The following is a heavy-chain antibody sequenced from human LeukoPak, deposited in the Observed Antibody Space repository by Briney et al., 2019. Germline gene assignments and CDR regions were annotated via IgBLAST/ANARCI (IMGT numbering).Heavy chain of an antibody. V-gene: IGHV4-34*01. CDR2: INHSGST. CDR3: ARRPLVGGVDS. D-gene: IGHD1-26*01. CDR1: GGSFSGYY. J-gene: IGHJ4*02. Sequence: SETPSLTCAVYGGSFSGYYWSWIRQPPGKGLEWIGEINHSGSTNYNPSLKSRVTISVDTSKNQFSLKMSSVTAADTAVYNCARRPLVGGVDSWGQGTLVTVSS.